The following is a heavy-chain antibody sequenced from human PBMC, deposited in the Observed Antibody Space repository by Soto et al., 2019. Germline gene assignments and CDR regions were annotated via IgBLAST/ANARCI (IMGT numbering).Heavy chain of an antibody. CDR2: INHSGST. J-gene: IGHJ4*02. CDR1: GGSISSGGYY. CDR3: ARGGSSSW. D-gene: IGHD6-13*01. V-gene: IGHV4-39*07. Sequence: SETLSLTCTVSGGSISSGGYYWSWIRQHPGKGLEWIGEINHSGSTNYNPSLKSRVTISVDTSKNQFSLKLSSVTAADTAVYYCARGGSSSWWGQGTLVTVSS.